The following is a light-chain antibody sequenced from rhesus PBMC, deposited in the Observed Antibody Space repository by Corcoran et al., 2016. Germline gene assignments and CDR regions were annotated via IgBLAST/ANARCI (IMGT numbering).Light chain of an antibody. Sequence: QSAPTQPPSVSGSPGQSVTIPCTGTSSDIGGYNYVSWYQQHPGKAPKLMIYGVSNRPSGVSDRFSGSKSGNTASLTISGLQAEDEAVYYCCSYTTSSTYIFGAGTRLTVL. V-gene: IGLV2S7*01. CDR1: SSDIGGYNY. J-gene: IGLJ1*01. CDR2: GVS. CDR3: CSYTTSSTYI.